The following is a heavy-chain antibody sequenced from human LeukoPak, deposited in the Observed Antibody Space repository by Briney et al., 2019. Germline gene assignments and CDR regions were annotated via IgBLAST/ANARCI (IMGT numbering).Heavy chain of an antibody. CDR3: AREVQVVPAAMVERGEYFDL. J-gene: IGHJ2*01. CDR2: ISAYNGNT. V-gene: IGHV1-18*01. CDR1: GYTFTSYG. Sequence: GASVKVSCKASGYTFTSYGISWVQQAPGQGLEWMGWISAYNGNTNYAQKLQGRVTMTTDTSTSTAYMELRSLRSDDTAVYYCAREVQVVPAAMVERGEYFDLWGRGTLVTVSS. D-gene: IGHD2-2*01.